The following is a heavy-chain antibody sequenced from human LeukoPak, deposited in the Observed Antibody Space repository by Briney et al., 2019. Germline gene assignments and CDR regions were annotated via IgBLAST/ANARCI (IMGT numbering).Heavy chain of an antibody. CDR1: GYTFTSYD. Sequence: GASVKVSCKASGYTFTSYDINWVRQATGQGLEWMGWMNPNSGNTGYAQKFQGRVTITRNTSISTAYRELSSLRSEDTAVYYCARDRIAAAGRGWFDPWGQGTLVTVSS. V-gene: IGHV1-8*03. D-gene: IGHD6-13*01. CDR3: ARDRIAAAGRGWFDP. CDR2: MNPNSGNT. J-gene: IGHJ5*02.